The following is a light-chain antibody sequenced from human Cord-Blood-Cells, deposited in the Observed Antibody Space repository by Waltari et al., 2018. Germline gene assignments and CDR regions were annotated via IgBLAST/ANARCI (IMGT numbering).Light chain of an antibody. V-gene: IGKV1-5*03. CDR2: KAS. J-gene: IGKJ4*01. CDR3: QQYNSYLT. CDR1: QSISSW. Sequence: DIQMPPSSSTLSASVGDRVTITCRASQSISSWLAWYQQKPGKAPKLLIYKASSLASGVPSRFSGSGSGTEFTLTISNLQPDDFATDYCQQYNSYLTFGGGTKVEIK.